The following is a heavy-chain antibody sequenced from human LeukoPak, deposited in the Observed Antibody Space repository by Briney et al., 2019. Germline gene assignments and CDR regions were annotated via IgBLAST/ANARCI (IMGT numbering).Heavy chain of an antibody. D-gene: IGHD3-10*01. CDR3: ARGVVRGVIITAKLDY. V-gene: IGHV1-46*01. J-gene: IGHJ4*02. CDR2: INPSGGST. Sequence: ASVKVPCKASGYTFTSYYMHWVRLAPGQGLEWMGIINPSGGSTSYAQKFQGRVTMTRDTSTSTVYMELSSLRSEDTAVYYCARGVVRGVIITAKLDYWGQGTLVTVSS. CDR1: GYTFTSYY.